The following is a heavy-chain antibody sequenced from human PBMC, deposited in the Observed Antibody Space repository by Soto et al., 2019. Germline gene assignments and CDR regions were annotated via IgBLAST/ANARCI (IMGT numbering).Heavy chain of an antibody. CDR2: ISWNSGSI. D-gene: IGHD6-13*01. Sequence: EVQLVESGGGLVQPGRSLRLSCAASGFTFDDYAMHWVRQAPGKGLEWVSGISWNSGSIGYADSVKGRFTISRDNAKNSLYLQMNSLRAEDTALYYCAKGIAAAGTEGAFDIWGQGTMVTVSS. CDR1: GFTFDDYA. V-gene: IGHV3-9*01. J-gene: IGHJ3*02. CDR3: AKGIAAAGTEGAFDI.